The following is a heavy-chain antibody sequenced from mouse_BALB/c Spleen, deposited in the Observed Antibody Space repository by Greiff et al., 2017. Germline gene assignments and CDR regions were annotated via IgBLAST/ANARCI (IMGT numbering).Heavy chain of an antibody. V-gene: IGHV3-6*02. CDR2: ISYDGSN. CDR1: GYSITSGYY. Sequence: EVKLMESGPGLVKPSQSLSLTCSVTGYSITSGYYWNWIRQFPGNKLEWMGYISYDGSNNYNPSLKNRISITRDTSKNQFFLKLNSVTTEDTATYYCARRGGYEGFAYWGQGTLVTVSA. J-gene: IGHJ3*01. D-gene: IGHD2-14*01. CDR3: ARRGGYEGFAY.